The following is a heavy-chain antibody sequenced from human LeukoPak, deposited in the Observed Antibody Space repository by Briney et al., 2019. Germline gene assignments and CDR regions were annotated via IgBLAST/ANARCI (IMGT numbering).Heavy chain of an antibody. V-gene: IGHV4-59*11. CDR2: IHYSGRH. CDR3: ARFGVDYDMDV. D-gene: IGHD3-16*01. J-gene: IGHJ6*02. Sequence: SETLSLTCTVSGGSISGHYWTWIRQPPGKGLEWIGQIHYSGRHDYNPSLKSRVTISVDTSKNQLSLKVTFVTGADTAVYYCARFGVDYDMDVWGQGTTVTVSS. CDR1: GGSISGHY.